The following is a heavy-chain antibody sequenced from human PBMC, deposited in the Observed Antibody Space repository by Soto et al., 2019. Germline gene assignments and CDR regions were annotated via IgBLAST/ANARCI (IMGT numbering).Heavy chain of an antibody. CDR2: IYYSGST. D-gene: IGHD3-3*01. CDR1: GGSISSYY. J-gene: IGHJ6*03. Sequence: SETLSLTCTVFGGSISSYYWSWIRQPPGKGLEWIGYIYYSGSTNYNPSLKSRVTISVDTSKNQFSLKLSSVTAADTAVYYCARHLYDFWSGPSPYYMDVWGKGTTVTVPS. CDR3: ARHLYDFWSGPSPYYMDV. V-gene: IGHV4-59*08.